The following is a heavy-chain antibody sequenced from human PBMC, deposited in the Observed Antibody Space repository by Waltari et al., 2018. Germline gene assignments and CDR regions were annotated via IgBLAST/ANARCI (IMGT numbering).Heavy chain of an antibody. D-gene: IGHD1-26*01. CDR3: ARNWEGDRPNFDY. J-gene: IGHJ4*02. CDR1: GFTFNTFW. V-gene: IGHV3-7*04. Sequence: EVQLVESGGGLVQPGGSLRLSCVASGFTFNTFWMSWVRQAPGKGLEWVTDIKQDGSDTYYADSVKGRFTVSRDNAKNSLYLQMNSLRVEDTAVFYCARNWEGDRPNFDYWGQGTLATVSS. CDR2: IKQDGSDT.